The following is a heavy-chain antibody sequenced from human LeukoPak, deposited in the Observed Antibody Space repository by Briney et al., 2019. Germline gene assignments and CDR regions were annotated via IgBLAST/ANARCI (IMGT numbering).Heavy chain of an antibody. D-gene: IGHD6-19*01. CDR3: AKGTKAVVATGNWFDP. CDR1: GFTFSSYG. Sequence: GGSLRLSCAASGFTFSSYGMHWVRQAPGKGLEWVAFIRYDGGNKYYADSVKGRFTISRDNSKNTLYLQMNSLRAEDTAVYYCAKGTKAVVATGNWFDPWGQGTLVTVSS. J-gene: IGHJ5*02. V-gene: IGHV3-30*02. CDR2: IRYDGGNK.